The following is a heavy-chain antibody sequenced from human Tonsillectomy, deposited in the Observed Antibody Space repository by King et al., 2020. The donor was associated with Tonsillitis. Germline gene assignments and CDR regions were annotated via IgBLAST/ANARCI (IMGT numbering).Heavy chain of an antibody. CDR1: GFTFGSYS. J-gene: IGHJ4*02. CDR2: ISSSSGAI. D-gene: IGHD3-3*01. CDR3: TRNFWSAGTEGC. Sequence: VQLVESGGGLVQPGGSLRLSCAASGFTFGSYSMNWVRQAPGKGLEWVLYISSSSGAIYYADSVRGRFTISRDNAKNSLYLQMNSLRAEDTAVYYCTRNFWSAGTEGCWGQGTLVTVTS. V-gene: IGHV3-48*01.